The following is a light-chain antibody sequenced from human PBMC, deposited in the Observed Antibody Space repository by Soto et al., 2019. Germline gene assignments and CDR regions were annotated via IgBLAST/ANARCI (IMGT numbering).Light chain of an antibody. Sequence: DIQDTHSPPTLSASVGDSVTITCRASQTISTWMAWYQQKPGKAPKLLVYDASTLQSGVASRFSGSGSGTEFTLIISGLQPDDSATYYCQQYTNTNNPWMLGQGTKVDI. CDR2: DAS. CDR3: QQYTNTNNPWM. V-gene: IGKV1-5*01. J-gene: IGKJ1*01. CDR1: QTISTW.